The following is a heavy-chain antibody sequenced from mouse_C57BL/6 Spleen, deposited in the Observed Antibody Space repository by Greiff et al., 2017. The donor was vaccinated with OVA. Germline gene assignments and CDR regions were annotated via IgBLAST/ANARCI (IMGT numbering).Heavy chain of an antibody. CDR3: ARSSLTGFDY. CDR2: IDPSDSYT. Sequence: QVQLQQPGAELVKPGASVKLSCKASGYTFTSYWMQWVKQRPGQGLEWIGEIDPSDSYTNYNQKFKGKATLTVDTSSSTAYMQLSSLTSEDSAVYYCARSSLTGFDYGGQGTTLTVSS. CDR1: GYTFTSYW. J-gene: IGHJ2*01. D-gene: IGHD4-1*01. V-gene: IGHV1-50*01.